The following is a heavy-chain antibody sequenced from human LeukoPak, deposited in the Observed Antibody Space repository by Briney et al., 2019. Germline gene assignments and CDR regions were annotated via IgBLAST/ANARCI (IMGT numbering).Heavy chain of an antibody. CDR3: ARQYVWGSYRHFDY. V-gene: IGHV4-31*03. D-gene: IGHD3-16*02. J-gene: IGHJ4*02. CDR2: IYYSGST. CDR1: GGSISSGGYY. Sequence: PSETLSLTCTVSGGSISSGGYYWSWIRQHPGKGLEWIGYIYYSGSTYYNPSLKSRVTISVDTSKNQFSLKLSSVTAADTAVYYCARQYVWGSYRHFDYWGQGTLVTVSS.